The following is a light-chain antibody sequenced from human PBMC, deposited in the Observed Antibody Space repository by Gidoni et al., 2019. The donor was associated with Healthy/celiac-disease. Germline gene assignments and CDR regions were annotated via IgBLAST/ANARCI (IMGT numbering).Light chain of an antibody. Sequence: DIQMTQSPSSRSASVGDRVTITCRASQSISSYLNWYQQKPGKAPKLLIYAASSLQSGVPSRFSGSGSGTDFTLTISSLQPEDFATYYCQQSYSTPGFXPXTKVDIK. CDR3: QQSYSTPG. V-gene: IGKV1-39*01. J-gene: IGKJ3*01. CDR2: AAS. CDR1: QSISSY.